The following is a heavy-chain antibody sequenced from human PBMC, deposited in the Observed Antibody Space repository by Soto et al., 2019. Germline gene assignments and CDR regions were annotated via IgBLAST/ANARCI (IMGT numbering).Heavy chain of an antibody. CDR1: GFTFSSYA. J-gene: IGHJ4*02. CDR2: ISGSGGST. D-gene: IGHD1-1*01. CDR3: ARALEHGAGPDQVDY. V-gene: IGHV3-23*01. Sequence: PGGSLRLSCAASGFTFSSYAMSWVRQAPGKGLEWVSAISGSGGSTYYADSVKGRFTISRDNSKNTLYLQMNSLRAEDTAVYYCARALEHGAGPDQVDYWGQGTLVTVSS.